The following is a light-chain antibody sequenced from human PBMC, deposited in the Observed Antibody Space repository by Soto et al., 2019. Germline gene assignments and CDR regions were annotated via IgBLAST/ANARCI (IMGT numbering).Light chain of an antibody. CDR3: QQSYTSATP. CDR1: QSIGKH. V-gene: IGKV1-39*01. J-gene: IGKJ5*01. Sequence: DIQMTQSPSFLSASVGDRVTITCRASQSIGKHLNWYQQKPGKAPKFLIYGASTLQSGVPSRFTGSGSGTDFTLTVNSRQAEYFATYYCQQSYTSATPVGQGTRLQI. CDR2: GAS.